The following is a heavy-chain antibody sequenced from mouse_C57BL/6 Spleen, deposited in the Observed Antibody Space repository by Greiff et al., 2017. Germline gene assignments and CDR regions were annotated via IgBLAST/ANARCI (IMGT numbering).Heavy chain of an antibody. CDR1: GFSLTSYG. D-gene: IGHD2-4*01. V-gene: IGHV2-2*01. J-gene: IGHJ2*01. CDR2: IWSGGST. CDR3: AKIYYDFYFDY. Sequence: VQRVESGPGLVQPSQSLSITCTVSGFSLTSYGVNWVRQSPGKGLEWLGVIWSGGSTDYKAAFISRLSISKDNSKGQVFFKMNSLQADDTAIYYCAKIYYDFYFDYWGQGTTLTVSS.